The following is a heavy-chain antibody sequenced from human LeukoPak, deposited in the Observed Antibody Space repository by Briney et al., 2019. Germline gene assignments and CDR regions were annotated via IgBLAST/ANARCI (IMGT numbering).Heavy chain of an antibody. J-gene: IGHJ4*02. CDR1: AYTFTTYA. Sequence: GASVKVSCKASAYTFTTYAMHWVRQAPGQRLEWMGWINAGNGNTKYSQKFQARVTITRDTSASTAYMELSSLRSEDTAVYYCARDPIGSRWPYYFDYWGQGTLVTVSS. D-gene: IGHD6-13*01. CDR2: INAGNGNT. V-gene: IGHV1-3*01. CDR3: ARDPIGSRWPYYFDY.